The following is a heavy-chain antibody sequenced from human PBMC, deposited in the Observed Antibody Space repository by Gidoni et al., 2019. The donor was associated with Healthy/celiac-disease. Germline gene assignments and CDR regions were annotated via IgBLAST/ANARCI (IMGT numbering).Heavy chain of an antibody. D-gene: IGHD3-16*01. V-gene: IGHV3-23*01. J-gene: IGHJ4*02. Sequence: EVQLLESGGGLVRPGGSLGLPSAAPGSPFRSDAMSWVRKAPGNGLDWVSAISGSVVSTYYADSVKGRFTISRDNSKNTLYLQMNSLRAEDTAVYYCAKDGGMIPRAYFDYWGQGTLVTVSS. CDR3: AKDGGMIPRAYFDY. CDR2: ISGSVVST. CDR1: GSPFRSDA.